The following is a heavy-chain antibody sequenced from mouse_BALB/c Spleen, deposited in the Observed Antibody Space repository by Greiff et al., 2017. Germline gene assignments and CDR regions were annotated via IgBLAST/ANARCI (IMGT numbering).Heavy chain of an antibody. Sequence: EVQLVESGGGLVQPGGSLKLSCAASGFTFSSYTMSWVRQTPEKRLEWVAYISNGGGSTYYPDTVKGRFTISRDNAKNTLYLQMSSLKSEDTAMYYCARQPETWFAYWGQGTLVTVSA. CDR2: ISNGGGST. J-gene: IGHJ3*01. CDR1: GFTFSSYT. CDR3: ARQPETWFAY. V-gene: IGHV5-12-2*01.